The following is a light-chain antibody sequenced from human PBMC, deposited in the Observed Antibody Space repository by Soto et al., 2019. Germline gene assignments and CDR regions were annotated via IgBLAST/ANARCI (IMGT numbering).Light chain of an antibody. Sequence: DIHMTQSPSTLSASVLDRFTITCRASQSVSDWLAWYQHKPGKTPKLLIYKASTLESGVPSRFSGFGSGTEFTLAISSLQPEDFATYYCQQYDSYSRPTFGGGTKVDIK. J-gene: IGKJ4*01. CDR2: KAS. V-gene: IGKV1-5*03. CDR1: QSVSDW. CDR3: QQYDSYSRPT.